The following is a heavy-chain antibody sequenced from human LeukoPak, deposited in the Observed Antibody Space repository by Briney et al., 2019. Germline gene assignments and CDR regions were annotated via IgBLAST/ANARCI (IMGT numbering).Heavy chain of an antibody. CDR1: GGTFSSYV. CDR3: ARGSPGGSGSYYVKIVDQGKYYGMDV. D-gene: IGHD1-26*01. V-gene: IGHV1-69*13. Sequence: GASVKVSCKASGGTFSSYVISWVRQAPGQGLEWMGGIIPIFGTANYAQKFQGRVTITADESTSTAYMELSSLRSEDTAVYYCARGSPGGSGSYYVKIVDQGKYYGMDVWGQGTTVTVSS. CDR2: IIPIFGTA. J-gene: IGHJ6*02.